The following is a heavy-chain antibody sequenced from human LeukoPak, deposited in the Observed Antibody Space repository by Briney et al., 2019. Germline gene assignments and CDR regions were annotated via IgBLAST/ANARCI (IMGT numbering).Heavy chain of an antibody. CDR3: ARGSGSYFYF. J-gene: IGHJ4*02. Sequence: PGGSLRLSCAASGFTFSNHWMSWVRQAPGEGLQWVANIKQDGSEKNYVDSVKGRFTISRDNANNSLYLQMNSLRAEDTAVYYCARGSGSYFYFWGQGTLVTASS. CDR1: GFTFSNHW. V-gene: IGHV3-7*05. D-gene: IGHD3-10*01. CDR2: IKQDGSEK.